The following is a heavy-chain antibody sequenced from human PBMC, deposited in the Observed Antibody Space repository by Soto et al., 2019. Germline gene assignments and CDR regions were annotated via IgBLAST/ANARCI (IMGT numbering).Heavy chain of an antibody. V-gene: IGHV3-30-3*01. CDR3: PVEMATMGT. CDR1: GLTFSSYA. Sequence: QVQVVESGGGVVQPGRSLRLSCAASGLTFSSYAMHWVRQPPGKGLEWVAFISYDGSNKYYADSVKGRFTISRDNSKNTRYPQMNSLRAVDTAVYYCPVEMATMGTWGQGILVTVSS. CDR2: ISYDGSNK. D-gene: IGHD5-12*01. J-gene: IGHJ5*02.